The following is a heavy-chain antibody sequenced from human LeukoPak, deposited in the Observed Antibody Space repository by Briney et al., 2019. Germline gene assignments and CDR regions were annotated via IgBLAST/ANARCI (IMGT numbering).Heavy chain of an antibody. J-gene: IGHJ4*02. V-gene: IGHV1-69*04. CDR1: GYTFTSYY. CDR3: ARALSKLDSSSWYGDFDY. CDR2: IIPILGIA. D-gene: IGHD6-13*01. Sequence: GASVKVSCKASGYTFTSYYMHWVRQAPGQGLEWMGRIIPILGIANYAQKFQGRVTITADESTSTAYMELSSLRSEDTAVYYCARALSKLDSSSWYGDFDYWGQGTLVTVSS.